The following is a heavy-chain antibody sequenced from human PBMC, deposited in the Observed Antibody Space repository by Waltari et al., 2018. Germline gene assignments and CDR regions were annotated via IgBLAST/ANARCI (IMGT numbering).Heavy chain of an antibody. CDR1: GFTLRSYW. Sequence: EVQLVESGGGLVQPGGYLRLSCAASGFTLRSYWMSWVRQAPGKGPEWVANIKKDGSEEYYVDSVRGRFTISRDNAKNSLYLQMNSLRPEDTAVYYCARDQWFAFDIWGQGTMVTVSS. D-gene: IGHD3-22*01. J-gene: IGHJ3*02. V-gene: IGHV3-7*01. CDR2: IKKDGSEE. CDR3: ARDQWFAFDI.